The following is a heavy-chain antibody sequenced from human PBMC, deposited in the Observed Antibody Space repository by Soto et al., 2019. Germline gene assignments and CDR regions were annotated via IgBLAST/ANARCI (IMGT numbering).Heavy chain of an antibody. CDR1: GGSIRTIY. D-gene: IGHD2-15*01. CDR3: ARESRDSGDGLDV. CDR2: IHTSGSS. Sequence: QVQLQESGPGPVKPSETLSLRCSVSGGSIRTIYWTWVRQPAGKGLEWIGRIHTSGSSSYNPSLERRVSMSIDTPTNQFSLKLKSVTVADTAVYFCARESRDSGDGLDVWGQGTAVTVSS. J-gene: IGHJ6*02. V-gene: IGHV4-4*07.